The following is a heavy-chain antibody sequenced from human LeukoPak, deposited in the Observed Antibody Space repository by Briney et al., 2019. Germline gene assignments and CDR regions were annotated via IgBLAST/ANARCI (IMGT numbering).Heavy chain of an antibody. V-gene: IGHV3-11*04. J-gene: IGHJ3*02. CDR1: GFTVSSNS. Sequence: WGSLRLSCTVSGFTVSSNSMSWVRQAPGKGLEWVSYISSSGSTIYYADSVKGRFTISRDNAKNSLYLQMNSLRAEDTAVYYCASYYDSSGYYRSHAFDIWGQGTMVTVSS. CDR3: ASYYDSSGYYRSHAFDI. D-gene: IGHD3-22*01. CDR2: ISSSGSTI.